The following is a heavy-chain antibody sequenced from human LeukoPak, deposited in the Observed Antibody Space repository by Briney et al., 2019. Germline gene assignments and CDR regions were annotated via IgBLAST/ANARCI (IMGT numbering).Heavy chain of an antibody. CDR3: VRGRGSYGWFDP. V-gene: IGHV3-74*01. CDR1: GFTSSSYW. Sequence: GGSLRLSCAASGFTSSSYWMHWVRQVPGKGLVWVSRISGDGTARNYADSVKGRFTISRDDAKNTVDLQMNSLRGEDTAVYYCVRGRGSYGWFDPWGQGTLVTASS. D-gene: IGHD3-10*01. CDR2: ISGDGTAR. J-gene: IGHJ5*02.